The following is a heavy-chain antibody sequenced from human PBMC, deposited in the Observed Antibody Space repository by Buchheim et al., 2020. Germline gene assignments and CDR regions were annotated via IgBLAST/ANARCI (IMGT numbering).Heavy chain of an antibody. CDR1: GFTFSSYG. CDR2: ISYDGSNK. V-gene: IGHV3-30*18. Sequence: QVQLVESGGGVVQPGRSLRLSCAASGFTFSSYGMHWVRQAPGKGLEWVAVISYDGSNKYYADSVKGRFTISRDNSKNTLYLQMNSLRAEDTAVYYCAKDPGAITMIVVVKGTRRPFDYWGQGTL. CDR3: AKDPGAITMIVVVKGTRRPFDY. J-gene: IGHJ4*02. D-gene: IGHD3-22*01.